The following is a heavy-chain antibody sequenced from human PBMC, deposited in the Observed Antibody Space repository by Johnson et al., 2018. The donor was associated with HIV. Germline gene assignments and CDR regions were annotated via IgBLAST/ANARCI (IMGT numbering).Heavy chain of an antibody. CDR3: ARAWVNYYDSPDAFDI. D-gene: IGHD3-22*01. Sequence: QVQLVESGGGLVQPGGSLRLSCAASGFTVGTNYMSWIRQAPGKGLEWVAVISYDGSNKYYADSVTGRFTISRDNAKSSLYLQMNSLRAEDTAMYYCARAWVNYYDSPDAFDIWGPGTVVTVSS. CDR1: GFTVGTNY. V-gene: IGHV3-30*03. J-gene: IGHJ3*02. CDR2: ISYDGSNK.